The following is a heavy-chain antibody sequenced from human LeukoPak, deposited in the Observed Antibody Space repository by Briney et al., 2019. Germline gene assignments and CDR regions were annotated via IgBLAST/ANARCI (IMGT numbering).Heavy chain of an antibody. D-gene: IGHD4-17*01. Sequence: SETLSLTCTVSGYSISSGYFWGWNRQPPGKGLEWIGSIYHSGSTYYNPSLKSRVTISVDTSKNQFSLKLSSVTAADTAVYYCATTTVTTYTNDYWGQGTLVTVSS. CDR1: GYSISSGYF. CDR3: ATTTVTTYTNDY. CDR2: IYHSGST. J-gene: IGHJ4*02. V-gene: IGHV4-38-2*02.